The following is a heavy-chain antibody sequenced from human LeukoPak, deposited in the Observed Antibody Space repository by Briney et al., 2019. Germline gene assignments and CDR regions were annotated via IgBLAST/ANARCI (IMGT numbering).Heavy chain of an antibody. V-gene: IGHV5-51*01. Sequence: GESLKISCKGSGYSFTSYWIGWVRQMPGKGLEWMGIIYPGDSDTRYSPSFQGQVTISADKSISTAYPQWSSLKASDTAMYYCARLDNFWSGYWYYFDYWGQGTLVTVSP. CDR1: GYSFTSYW. CDR3: ARLDNFWSGYWYYFDY. D-gene: IGHD3-3*01. J-gene: IGHJ4*02. CDR2: IYPGDSDT.